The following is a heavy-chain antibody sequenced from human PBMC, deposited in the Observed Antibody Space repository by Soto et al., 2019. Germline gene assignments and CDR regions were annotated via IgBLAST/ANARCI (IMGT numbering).Heavy chain of an antibody. CDR1: GGSFSGFY. Sequence: QVQLQQWGAGLLEPSETLSLTCGISGGSFSGFYWSWIRQSPGKGLEWIGEINHSGTTHYNPSLESSANISIDTSKAQFSPNVNSVTAADTAIYYCARHVFQYNWMDPWGQGTLVSVSS. J-gene: IGHJ5*02. D-gene: IGHD3-10*02. CDR2: INHSGTT. V-gene: IGHV4-34*01. CDR3: ARHVFQYNWMDP.